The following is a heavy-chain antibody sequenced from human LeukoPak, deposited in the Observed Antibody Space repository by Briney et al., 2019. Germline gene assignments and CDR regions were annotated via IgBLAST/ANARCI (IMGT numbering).Heavy chain of an antibody. CDR2: ISYDGSNK. J-gene: IGHJ5*02. CDR1: GFTFSSYG. V-gene: IGHV3-30*18. CDR3: AKSLPYYYDSSGYLNWFDP. Sequence: GGFLRLSCAASGFTFSSYGMPWIRQAPGKGLEWVAVISYDGSNKYYADSVKGRFTISRDNSKNTLYLQMNSLRAEDTAVYYCAKSLPYYYDSSGYLNWFDPWGQGTLVTVSS. D-gene: IGHD3-22*01.